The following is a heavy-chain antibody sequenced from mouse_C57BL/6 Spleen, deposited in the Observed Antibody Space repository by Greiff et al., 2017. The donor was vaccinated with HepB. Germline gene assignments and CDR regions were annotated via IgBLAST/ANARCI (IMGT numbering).Heavy chain of an antibody. Sequence: DVKLVESGGGLVKPGGSLKLSCAASGFTFRDYGMHWVRQAPEKGLEWVAYISSGSSTIYYADTVKGRFTISRDNAKNTLFLQMTSLRSEDTAMYYCAREEFITHFDYWGQGTTLTVSS. D-gene: IGHD1-1*01. CDR3: AREEFITHFDY. V-gene: IGHV5-17*01. CDR1: GFTFRDYG. CDR2: ISSGSSTI. J-gene: IGHJ2*01.